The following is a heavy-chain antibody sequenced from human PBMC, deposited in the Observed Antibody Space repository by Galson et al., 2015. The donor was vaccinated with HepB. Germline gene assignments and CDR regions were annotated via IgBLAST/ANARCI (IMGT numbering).Heavy chain of an antibody. Sequence: SVKVSCKASGYILSTYGISWVRQAPGQRLEWMGWMSGYNGDTQYARKFKGRVPMARETYTDTAYMELRSLESDDTDIYYCARDNYYDYSTGYYGDTYGRLDIWGQGTLVIVSA. CDR1: GYILSTYG. V-gene: IGHV1-18*01. CDR3: ARDNYYDYSTGYYGDTYGRLDI. D-gene: IGHD3/OR15-3a*01. J-gene: IGHJ4*02. CDR2: MSGYNGDT.